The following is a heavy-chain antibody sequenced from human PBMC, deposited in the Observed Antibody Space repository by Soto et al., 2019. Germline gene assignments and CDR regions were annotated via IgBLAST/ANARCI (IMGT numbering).Heavy chain of an antibody. J-gene: IGHJ3*02. Sequence: GGSLRLSCAASGFTFSSYGMHWVRQAPGKGLEWVAVIWYDGSNKYYADSVKGRFTISRDNSKNTLYLQMNSLRAEDTAVYYCARQPKEIAVSVLEGAFDIWGQGTMVTVSS. CDR3: ARQPKEIAVSVLEGAFDI. CDR2: IWYDGSNK. V-gene: IGHV3-33*01. D-gene: IGHD6-19*01. CDR1: GFTFSSYG.